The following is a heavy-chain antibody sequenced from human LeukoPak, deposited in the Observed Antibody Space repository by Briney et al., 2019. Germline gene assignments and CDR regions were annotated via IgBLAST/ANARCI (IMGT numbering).Heavy chain of an antibody. CDR1: GGSFSGYY. Sequence: SETLSLTCAVYGGSFSGYYWSWIRQPPGKGLEWIGEINHSGSTNYNPSLKSRVTISVDTSKNQFSLKLSSVTAADTAVYYCAKDQGIAVADLYYYYGMDVWGQGTTVTVSS. J-gene: IGHJ6*02. CDR2: INHSGST. D-gene: IGHD6-19*01. CDR3: AKDQGIAVADLYYYYGMDV. V-gene: IGHV4-34*01.